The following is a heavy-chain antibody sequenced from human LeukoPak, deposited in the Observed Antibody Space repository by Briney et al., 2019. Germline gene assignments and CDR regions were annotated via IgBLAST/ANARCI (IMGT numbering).Heavy chain of an antibody. CDR2: MNPNSGNT. CDR1: GYTFTEYN. Sequence: ASVKVSCKASGYTFTEYNVNWVRQATGQGLEWMGWMNPNSGNTGYAQKFQGRVTITRNTSISTAYMELSGLTSEDTAVYYCASFSGYAQWGQGTLVTVSS. D-gene: IGHD5-12*01. V-gene: IGHV1-8*03. CDR3: ASFSGYAQ. J-gene: IGHJ4*02.